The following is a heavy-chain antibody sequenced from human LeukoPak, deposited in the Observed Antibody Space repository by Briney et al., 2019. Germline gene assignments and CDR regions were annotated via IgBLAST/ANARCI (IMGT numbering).Heavy chain of an antibody. CDR3: ARHIRYDFWSGYSGTPGAFDI. Sequence: SETLSLTCTVSGGSISSSSYYWGWIRQPPGKGLEWIGSIYYSGSTYYNPSLKSRVTISVDTSKNQFSLKLSSVTAADTAVYYCARHIRYDFWSGYSGTPGAFDIWGQGTMVTVSS. V-gene: IGHV4-39*01. CDR2: IYYSGST. D-gene: IGHD3-3*01. J-gene: IGHJ3*02. CDR1: GGSISSSSYY.